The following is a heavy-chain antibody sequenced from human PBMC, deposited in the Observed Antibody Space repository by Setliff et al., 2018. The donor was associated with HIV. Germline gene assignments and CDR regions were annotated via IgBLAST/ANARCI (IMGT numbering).Heavy chain of an antibody. V-gene: IGHV3-48*02. Sequence: PGGSLRLSCAASGFTFGSYWMSWVRQAPGKGLEWVAYISRDSNNIYYADFVKGRFTISRDNARNSLFLQMSSLTDEDTALYYCVKERWGPPVQFWGQGTQVTVSS. J-gene: IGHJ4*02. CDR1: GFTFGSYW. D-gene: IGHD4-4*01. CDR2: ISRDSNNI. CDR3: VKERWGPPVQF.